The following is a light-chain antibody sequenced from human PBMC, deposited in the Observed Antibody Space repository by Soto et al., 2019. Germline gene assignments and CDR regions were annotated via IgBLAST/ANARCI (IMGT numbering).Light chain of an antibody. CDR3: SSYTSSSLYV. V-gene: IGLV2-14*01. Sequence: QSALTQPAPVSGSPGQSITISCTGTSSDVGGYNYVSWYQEHPGKAPKLMIYDVSNRPSGVSNRFSGSKSGNTASLTISGLHAEDEADYYCSSYTSSSLYVFGTGTKLTVL. J-gene: IGLJ1*01. CDR1: SSDVGGYNY. CDR2: DVS.